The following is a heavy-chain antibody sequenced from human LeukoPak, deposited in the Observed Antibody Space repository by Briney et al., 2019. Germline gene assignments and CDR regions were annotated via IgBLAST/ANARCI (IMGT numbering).Heavy chain of an antibody. CDR3: ASLTTVTTRWFDP. CDR1: GGSISSSSYY. CDR2: IYYSGST. J-gene: IGHJ5*02. Sequence: SETLSLTCTVSGGSISSSSYYWGWIRQPPGKGLEWIGSIYYSGSTYYNPSLKSRVAISVDTSKNQFSLKLSSVTAADTAVYYCASLTTVTTRWFDPWGQGTLVTVSS. D-gene: IGHD4-17*01. V-gene: IGHV4-39*01.